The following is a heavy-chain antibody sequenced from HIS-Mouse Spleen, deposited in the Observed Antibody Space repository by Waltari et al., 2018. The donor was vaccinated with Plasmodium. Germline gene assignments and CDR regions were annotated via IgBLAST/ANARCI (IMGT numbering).Heavy chain of an antibody. Sequence: QVQLQQWGAGLLKPSETMSLTCAVSGGSFSGYSWSWIRQPPGKGLELIGEINHSGSTNYNPSLKSRVTISVDTSKNQFSLKLSSVTAADTAVYYCARVRPGYYFDYWGQGTLVTVSS. D-gene: IGHD6-6*01. CDR2: INHSGST. CDR1: GGSFSGYS. J-gene: IGHJ4*02. CDR3: ARVRPGYYFDY. V-gene: IGHV4-34*01.